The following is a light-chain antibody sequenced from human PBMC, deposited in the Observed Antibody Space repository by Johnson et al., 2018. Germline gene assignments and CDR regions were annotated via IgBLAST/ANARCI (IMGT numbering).Light chain of an antibody. CDR3: GTWDSSLSAGNV. Sequence: QSVLTQPPSVSAAPGQKVTISCSGSSSNIGNNYVSWYQQLPGTAPKLLIYENNKRPSGIPDRFSCSKSGTSATLGITGLQTGDEADYYCGTWDSSLSAGNVFGTGTKGTVL. V-gene: IGLV1-51*02. CDR1: SSNIGNNY. J-gene: IGLJ1*01. CDR2: ENN.